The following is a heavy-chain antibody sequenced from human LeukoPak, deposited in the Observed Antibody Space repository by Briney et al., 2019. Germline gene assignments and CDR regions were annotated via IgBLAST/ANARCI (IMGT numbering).Heavy chain of an antibody. J-gene: IGHJ5*02. CDR1: GFTFSSYA. CDR3: ARPIAAAGTENWFDP. Sequence: PGGSLRLSCAASGFTFSSYAMHWVRQAPGKGLEWVAVISYDGSNEYYADSVKGRFTISRDNSKNTLYLQMNSLRAEDTAVYYCARPIAAAGTENWFDPWGQGTLVTVSS. V-gene: IGHV3-30*04. CDR2: ISYDGSNE. D-gene: IGHD6-13*01.